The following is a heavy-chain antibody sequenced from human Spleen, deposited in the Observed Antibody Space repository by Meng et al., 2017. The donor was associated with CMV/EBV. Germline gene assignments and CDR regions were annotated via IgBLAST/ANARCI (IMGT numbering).Heavy chain of an antibody. D-gene: IGHD2-2*03. J-gene: IGHJ4*02. Sequence: GGSLRLSCVASGYTFSNTAMSWVRQLPGKGLEWVAAISGTGGTQLYAESVRGRFTISRDNSKSTLYMQMNNLRVEDTGTYYCAHGGYCTSAACRQVDYWGQGALVTVSS. V-gene: IGHV3-23*01. CDR2: ISGTGGTQ. CDR1: GYTFSNTA. CDR3: AHGGYCTSAACRQVDY.